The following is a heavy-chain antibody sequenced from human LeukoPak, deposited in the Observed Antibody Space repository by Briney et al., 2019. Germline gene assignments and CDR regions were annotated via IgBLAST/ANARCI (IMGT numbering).Heavy chain of an antibody. J-gene: IGHJ4*02. CDR3: AKDLYAGDYDVDY. V-gene: IGHV3-21*01. Sequence: GGSLRLSCAASGFTFSSYSMNWVRQAPGKGLEWVSSISSSSSYIYYADSVKGRFTISRDNAKNSLYLQMNSLRAEDTAVYYCAKDLYAGDYDVDYWGQGTLVTVSS. CDR1: GFTFSSYS. D-gene: IGHD4-17*01. CDR2: ISSSSSYI.